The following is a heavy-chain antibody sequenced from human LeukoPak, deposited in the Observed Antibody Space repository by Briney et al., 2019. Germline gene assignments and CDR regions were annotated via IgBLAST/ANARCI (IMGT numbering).Heavy chain of an antibody. CDR2: INPNSGGT. J-gene: IGHJ3*02. CDR3: ARDPAHCSGGSCLAFDI. Sequence: GASVKVSCKASGYTFTGYCMHWVRQAPGQGLEWMGWINPNSGGTNYAQKFQGRVTMTRDTSISTAYMELSRLRSDDTAVYYCARDPAHCSGGSCLAFDIWGQGTMVTVSS. CDR1: GYTFTGYC. V-gene: IGHV1-2*02. D-gene: IGHD2-15*01.